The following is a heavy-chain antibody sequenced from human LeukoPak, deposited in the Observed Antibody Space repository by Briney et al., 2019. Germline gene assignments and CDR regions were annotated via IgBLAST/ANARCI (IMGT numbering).Heavy chain of an antibody. D-gene: IGHD4-11*01. V-gene: IGHV1-18*01. CDR2: ISAYNGNR. Sequence: ASVKVSCTASGFTFSIYGITWVRQAPGQGLEWMGWISAYNGNRNYAQKVQGRVTMTADTSTSTATMELRSLRTDDTAVYYCARDLQARVTISSHGFDPWGQGTLVTVSS. CDR3: ARDLQARVTISSHGFDP. J-gene: IGHJ5*02. CDR1: GFTFSIYG.